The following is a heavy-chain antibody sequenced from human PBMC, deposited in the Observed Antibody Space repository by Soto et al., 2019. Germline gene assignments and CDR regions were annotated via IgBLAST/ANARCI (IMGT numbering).Heavy chain of an antibody. V-gene: IGHV4-4*02. D-gene: IGHD3-16*01. CDR2: IYHSGST. J-gene: IGHJ4*02. CDR3: ARAGSLTSEKGSYDDY. Sequence: QVQLQESGPGLVKPSGTLSLTCVVSSGSISSSNWWRWVRQPPGKGLEWIGEIYHSGSTNYNPSLKSRDTISIEKSKNPFSLNLSSVTAADTAVYHCARAGSLTSEKGSYDDYWGQGTLVTVSS. CDR1: SGSISSSNW.